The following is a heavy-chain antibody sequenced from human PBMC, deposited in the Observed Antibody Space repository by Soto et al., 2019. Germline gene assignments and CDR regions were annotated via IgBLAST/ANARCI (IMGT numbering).Heavy chain of an antibody. CDR2: IYHSGST. V-gene: IGHV4-4*02. CDR1: GGSISSSNW. Sequence: SETLSLTCAVSGGSISSSNWWSWVRQPPGKGLEWIGEIYHSGSTNYNPSLKSRVTISVDKSKNQFSLKLSSVTAADTAVYSCARSGRYYGSGSYPPFDYWGQGILVTVSS. D-gene: IGHD3-10*01. J-gene: IGHJ4*02. CDR3: ARSGRYYGSGSYPPFDY.